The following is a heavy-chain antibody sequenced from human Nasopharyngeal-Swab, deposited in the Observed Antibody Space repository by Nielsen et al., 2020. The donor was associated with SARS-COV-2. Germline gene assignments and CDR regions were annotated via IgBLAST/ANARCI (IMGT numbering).Heavy chain of an antibody. CDR3: AKDIVRGVMDAFDI. CDR2: ISWNSGSI. V-gene: IGHV3-9*01. J-gene: IGHJ3*02. D-gene: IGHD3-10*02. Sequence: GGSLRLSYAASGFTFDDYAMHWVRQAPGKGLEWVSGISWNSGSIGYADSVKGRFTISRDNAKNSLYLQMNSLRAEDTALYYCAKDIVRGVMDAFDIWGQGTMVTVSS. CDR1: GFTFDDYA.